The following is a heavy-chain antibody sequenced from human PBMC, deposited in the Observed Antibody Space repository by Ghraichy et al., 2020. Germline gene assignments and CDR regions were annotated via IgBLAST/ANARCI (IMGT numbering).Heavy chain of an antibody. CDR3: ARRIPKWLRRNEYGMDV. D-gene: IGHD5-12*01. J-gene: IGHJ6*02. CDR1: GGSFSGYY. CDR2: INHSGST. V-gene: IGHV4-34*01. Sequence: SETLPLTCAVYGGSFSGYYWSWIRQPPGKGLEWIGEINHSGSTNYNPSLKSRVTISVDTSKNQFSLKLSSVTAADTAVYYCARRIPKWLRRNEYGMDVWGQGTTVTVSS.